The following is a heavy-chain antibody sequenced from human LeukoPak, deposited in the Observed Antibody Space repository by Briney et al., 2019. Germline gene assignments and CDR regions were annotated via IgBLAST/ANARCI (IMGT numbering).Heavy chain of an antibody. CDR1: GFTVSSNF. CDR2: IYSGGRT. Sequence: GGSLRLSCAASGFTVSSNFMSWVRQAPGKGLEWVSVIYSGGRTYYADSVKGRFTISRDNSKNTLDLQMNSLRAEDTAVYYCARGIAARYFDYWGQGTLVTVSS. V-gene: IGHV3-66*01. CDR3: ARGIAARYFDY. D-gene: IGHD6-6*01. J-gene: IGHJ4*02.